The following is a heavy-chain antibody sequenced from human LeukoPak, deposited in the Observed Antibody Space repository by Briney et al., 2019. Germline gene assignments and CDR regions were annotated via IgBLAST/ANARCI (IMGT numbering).Heavy chain of an antibody. D-gene: IGHD3-16*01. V-gene: IGHV4-59*12. Sequence: SETLSLTCTVSGGSISSYYWNWIRQPPGKGLEWIGYIYYSGSTNYNPSLKSRVTISVDTSKNQFPLKLSSVTAADTAVYYCAVGDWFDPWGQGTLVTVSS. CDR2: IYYSGST. CDR1: GGSISSYY. CDR3: AVGDWFDP. J-gene: IGHJ5*02.